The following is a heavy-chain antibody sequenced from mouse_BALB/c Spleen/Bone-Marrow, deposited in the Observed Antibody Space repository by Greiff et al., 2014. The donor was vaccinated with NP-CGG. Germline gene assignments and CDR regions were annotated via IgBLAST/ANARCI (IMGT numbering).Heavy chain of an antibody. J-gene: IGHJ1*01. V-gene: IGHV1S81*02. Sequence: QVQLKESGAELVKPGASVKLSCKASGYTFTSYWMHWVKQRPGQGLEWIGEINPSNGRTNYNEKFKSKATLTVDKSSSTAYMQLSSLTSEDSAVYYCARDYYYWYFDVWGAGTTVTVSS. CDR1: GYTFTSYW. CDR3: ARDYYYWYFDV. D-gene: IGHD1-1*01. CDR2: INPSNGRT.